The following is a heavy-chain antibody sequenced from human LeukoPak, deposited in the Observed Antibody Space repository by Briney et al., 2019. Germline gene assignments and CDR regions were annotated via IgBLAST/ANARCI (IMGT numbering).Heavy chain of an antibody. CDR3: AGLITTAWYFDL. J-gene: IGHJ2*01. CDR2: IYHSGST. V-gene: IGHV4-30-2*01. Sequence: PSETLSLTCAVSGGSISSGGYSWSWIRQPPGKGLEWIGYIYHSGSTYYNPSLKSRVTISVDRSKNQFSLKVSSVTAADTAVHYCAGLITTAWYFDLWGRGTLVTVSS. CDR1: GGSISSGGYS. D-gene: IGHD3-22*01.